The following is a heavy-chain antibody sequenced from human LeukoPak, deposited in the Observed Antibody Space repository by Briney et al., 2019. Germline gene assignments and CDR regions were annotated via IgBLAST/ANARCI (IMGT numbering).Heavy chain of an antibody. CDR1: GGSVSSGSYY. CDR3: ARGVATIGGLDY. V-gene: IGHV4-61*01. CDR2: IYYSGST. Sequence: NPSETLSLTCTVSGGSVSSGSYYWSWIRQPQGKGLEWIGYIYYSGSTNYNPSLKSRVTISVDTSKNQFSLKLSSVTAADTAVYYCARGVATIGGLDYWGQGTLVTVSS. D-gene: IGHD5-12*01. J-gene: IGHJ4*02.